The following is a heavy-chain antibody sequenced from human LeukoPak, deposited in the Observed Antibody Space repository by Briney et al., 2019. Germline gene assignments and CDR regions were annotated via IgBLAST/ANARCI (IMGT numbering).Heavy chain of an antibody. Sequence: SQTLSLTCAISGDSVSSNSAAWNWIRQSPSRGLEWLGRTYYRSKWYNDYAVSVKSRITINPDTSKNQFSLQLNSVTPEDTAVYYCARDGIVVVPAARGYYYYYGMDVWGQGTTVTVSS. J-gene: IGHJ6*02. V-gene: IGHV6-1*01. CDR3: ARDGIVVVPAARGYYYYYGMDV. D-gene: IGHD2-2*01. CDR2: TYYRSKWYN. CDR1: GDSVSSNSAA.